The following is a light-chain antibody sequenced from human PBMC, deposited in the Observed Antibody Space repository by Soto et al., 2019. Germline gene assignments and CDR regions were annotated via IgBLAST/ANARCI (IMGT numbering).Light chain of an antibody. J-gene: IGKJ1*01. V-gene: IGKV3-15*01. CDR1: QSVSGN. CDR3: QQNNNWPPVT. Sequence: EIVMTQSPATLSVSPGERTTLSCRASQSVSGNLAWYQQKPGQAPRLLIYGASTRATGIPARFSGSGSGTDFTLTISSLQSEDFAVYYCQQNNNWPPVTFGQGTKVEI. CDR2: GAS.